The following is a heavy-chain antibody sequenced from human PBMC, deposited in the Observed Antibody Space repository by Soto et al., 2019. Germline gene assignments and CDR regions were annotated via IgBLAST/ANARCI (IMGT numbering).Heavy chain of an antibody. CDR2: NNPTNSGT. J-gene: IGHJ6*03. Sequence: QVQLVQSGAEVKKPGASVKVSCKASGYTFTDYYIHWVRQASGQGLQWLGWNNPTNSGTRYARSFPGRVTVSRDTSISTAYMELRSLRSDDTAVYYCARGITSRLVFYYYYIDVWGFGNTVTVSS. CDR1: GYTFTDYY. CDR3: ARGITSRLVFYYYYIDV. V-gene: IGHV1-2*02.